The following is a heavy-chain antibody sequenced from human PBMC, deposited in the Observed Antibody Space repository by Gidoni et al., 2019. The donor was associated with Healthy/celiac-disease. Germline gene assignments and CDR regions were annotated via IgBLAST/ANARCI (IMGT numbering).Heavy chain of an antibody. J-gene: IGHJ6*03. CDR1: GGSFSGYY. Sequence: QVQLQQWGAGLLKPSETLSLTCAVYGGSFSGYYWSWIRQPPGKGLEWIGEINHSGSTNYNPSLKSRVTISVDTSKNQFSLKLSSVTAADTAVYYCARGRRFLEWLLSTYYYYYMDVWGKGTTVTVSS. V-gene: IGHV4-34*01. CDR3: ARGRRFLEWLLSTYYYYYMDV. CDR2: INHSGST. D-gene: IGHD3-3*01.